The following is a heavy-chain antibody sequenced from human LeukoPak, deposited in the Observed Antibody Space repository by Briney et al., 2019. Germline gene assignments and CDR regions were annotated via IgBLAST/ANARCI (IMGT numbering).Heavy chain of an antibody. Sequence: GGSLRLSCAASGFTFSSYSMNWVRQAPGKGLEWVSSISSSSSYIYYADSVKGRFTISRDNAKNSLYLQMNSLRAEDTAVYYCAKYPYYDILTGPKMDVWGQGTTVTVSS. J-gene: IGHJ6*02. CDR1: GFTFSSYS. V-gene: IGHV3-21*04. CDR2: ISSSSSYI. CDR3: AKYPYYDILTGPKMDV. D-gene: IGHD3-9*01.